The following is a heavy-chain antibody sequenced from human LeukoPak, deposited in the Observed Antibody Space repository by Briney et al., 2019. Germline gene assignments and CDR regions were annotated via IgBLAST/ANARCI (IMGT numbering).Heavy chain of an antibody. CDR1: GYTFTGYY. V-gene: IGHV1-2*02. CDR2: INPNSGGT. D-gene: IGHD3-10*01. Sequence: GASVKVSCKASGYTFTGYYMHWVRQAPGQGLEWMGWINPNSGGTNYAQKFQGRVTMTRDTSISTAYMELSRLRSDDTAVYYCASSNSVLLWFGESRPVDYWGQGTLVTVSS. CDR3: ASSNSVLLWFGESRPVDY. J-gene: IGHJ4*02.